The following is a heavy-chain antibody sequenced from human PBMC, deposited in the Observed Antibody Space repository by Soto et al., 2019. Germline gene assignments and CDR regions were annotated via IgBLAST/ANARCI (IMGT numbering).Heavy chain of an antibody. CDR2: LSHSGRT. J-gene: IGHJ4*02. CDR1: GFSISSDSY. D-gene: IGHD2-2*01. Sequence: SLTCAVSGFSISSDSYWGWMRQSPCKWLEWIGTLSHSGRTFYNPSLKSRVTISADTTKNQFSLSLTSVTAADTAVYYCGHLKTDTEVTPAPPLFDSWGQGTLVTVSS. CDR3: GHLKTDTEVTPAPPLFDS. V-gene: IGHV4-38-2*01.